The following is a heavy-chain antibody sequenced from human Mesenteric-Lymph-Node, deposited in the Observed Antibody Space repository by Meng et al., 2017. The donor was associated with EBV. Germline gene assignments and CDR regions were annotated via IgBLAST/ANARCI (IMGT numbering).Heavy chain of an antibody. CDR1: GGSTSTSNYD. CDR2: IYYSADT. D-gene: IGHD6-6*01. CDR3: ARRLIAARGYRGRWFDP. V-gene: IGHV4-39*07. J-gene: IGHJ5*02. Sequence: PLVRSPGPVQASSTLSPTPTVSGGSTSTSNYDGGWFRQLPGKGLEWIGTIYYSADTYYTSSLKSRVTISVDTSKNQFSLKLSSATAADTAVYYCARRLIAARGYRGRWFDPWGQGTLVTVSS.